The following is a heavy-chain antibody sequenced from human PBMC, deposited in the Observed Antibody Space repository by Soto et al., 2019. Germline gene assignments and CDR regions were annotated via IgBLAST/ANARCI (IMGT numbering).Heavy chain of an antibody. CDR1: GGSFSGYY. J-gene: IGHJ5*02. CDR2: INHSGST. V-gene: IGHV4-34*01. CDR3: ARVGYKRFGELLERWFEP. D-gene: IGHD3-10*01. Sequence: SETLSLTCAVNGGSFSGYYWSWIRQPPGKRLEWSGEINHSGSTKYNPYIKSRVTISVDTSKDQCSLKLSSGTAGDTSVYYCARVGYKRFGELLERWFEPWGQGTLGTV.